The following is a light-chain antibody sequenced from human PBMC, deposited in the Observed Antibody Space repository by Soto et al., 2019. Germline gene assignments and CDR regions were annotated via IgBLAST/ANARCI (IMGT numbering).Light chain of an antibody. CDR3: QQYNSYSQT. CDR1: QSISTW. V-gene: IGKV1-5*01. CDR2: DAS. Sequence: DIQMTQSPSTLSASVGDRVTITCRASQSISTWLAWYQQKPGKVPKLLIYDASSLESGVPPRFSGSGSGTEFTLTISSLRPDDSATYYCQQYNSYSQTFGQGTKVDIK. J-gene: IGKJ1*01.